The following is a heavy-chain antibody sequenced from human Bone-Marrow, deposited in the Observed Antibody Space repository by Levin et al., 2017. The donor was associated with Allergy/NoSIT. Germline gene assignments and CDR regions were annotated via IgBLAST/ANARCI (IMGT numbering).Heavy chain of an antibody. J-gene: IGHJ1*01. V-gene: IGHV4-31*03. Sequence: SQTLSLTCTVSGGSISSGGYYWSWIRQHPGKGLEWIGYIYDSGSTYSNPSLKSRVTISFDTSKNQFSLKLSSVTAADTAVYYCARAMGFEGRAEYFQHWGQGTLVTVSS. D-gene: IGHD3-10*01. CDR1: GGSISSGGYY. CDR2: IYDSGST. CDR3: ARAMGFEGRAEYFQH.